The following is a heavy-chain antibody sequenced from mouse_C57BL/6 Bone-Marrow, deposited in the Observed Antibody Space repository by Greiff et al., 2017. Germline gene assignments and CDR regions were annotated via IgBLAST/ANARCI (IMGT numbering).Heavy chain of an antibody. CDR1: GFNIKDDY. V-gene: IGHV14-4*01. CDR2: IDPENGDT. CDR3: TSSSYSFAY. J-gene: IGHJ3*01. D-gene: IGHD1-1*01. Sequence: EVQLVESGAELVRPGASVKLSCTASGFNIKDDYMHWVKQRPEQGLEWIGWIDPENGDTEYASKFQGKATITADTSSNTAYLQLSSLTSEDTAVYYCTSSSYSFAYWGQGTLVTVSA.